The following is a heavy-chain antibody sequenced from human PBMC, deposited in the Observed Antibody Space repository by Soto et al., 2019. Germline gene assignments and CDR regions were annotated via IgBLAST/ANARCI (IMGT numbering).Heavy chain of an antibody. J-gene: IGHJ4*02. CDR1: GYTFTSHD. CDR3: VRYGDGDGTTFDY. Sequence: QVQLVQSGAEMKTPGASVKVSCKASGYTFTSHDINWVRQVTGQGLEWMGWMNPNSGVTGYAQKFQGRVTMTRNNSISTAYMEVSSLISEDTSVYYCVRYGDGDGTTFDYWGQGTLVPVSS. D-gene: IGHD2-21*02. V-gene: IGHV1-8*01. CDR2: MNPNSGVT.